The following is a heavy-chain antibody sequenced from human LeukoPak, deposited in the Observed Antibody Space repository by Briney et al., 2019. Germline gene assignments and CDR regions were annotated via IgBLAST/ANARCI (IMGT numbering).Heavy chain of an antibody. J-gene: IGHJ4*02. D-gene: IGHD6-19*01. CDR3: ARFIAVADYYLDY. V-gene: IGHV3-64*01. CDR2: ISSNGGST. Sequence: GGSLRLSCAASGFTFSGYAMHWVRQAPGKGLEYVSAISSNGGSTYYANSVKGRFTISRDNSKNTLYLQMGSLRAEDMAVYYCARFIAVADYYLDYGAQGPLVTVSS. CDR1: GFTFSGYA.